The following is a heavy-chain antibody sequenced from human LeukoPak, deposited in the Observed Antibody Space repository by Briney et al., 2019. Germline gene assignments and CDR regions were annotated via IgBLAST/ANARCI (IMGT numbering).Heavy chain of an antibody. CDR1: GGSISSYY. CDR3: ARDYVVRGVLDY. CDR2: IYTSGST. V-gene: IGHV4-4*07. Sequence: SETLSLTCTVSGGSISSYYWSWVRQPAGKGLEWIGRIYTSGSTNYNPSLKSRVTMSVDTSKNQFSLKLSSVTAADTAVYYCARDYVVRGVLDYWGQGTLVTVSS. D-gene: IGHD3-10*01. J-gene: IGHJ4*02.